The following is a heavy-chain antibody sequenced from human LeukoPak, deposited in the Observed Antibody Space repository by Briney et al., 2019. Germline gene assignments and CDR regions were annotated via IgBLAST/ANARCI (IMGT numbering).Heavy chain of an antibody. CDR1: GFTFSSYS. J-gene: IGHJ6*03. CDR2: ISSSSSYT. D-gene: IGHD3-3*01. CDR3: ARGVRYYDSWSEEVDYMDV. V-gene: IGHV3-21*01. Sequence: PGGSLRLSCAASGFTFSSYSMNWVRQAPGKGLEWVSSISSSSSYTYYADSVKGRFTISRDNAKNSLYPQMNSLRAEDTAVYYCARGVRYYDSWSEEVDYMDVWGKGTTVTVSS.